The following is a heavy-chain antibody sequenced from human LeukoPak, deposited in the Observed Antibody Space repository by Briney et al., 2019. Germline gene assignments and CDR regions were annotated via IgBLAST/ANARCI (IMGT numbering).Heavy chain of an antibody. CDR2: IWYDGSNK. CDR3: VKNHYDYVWGSWFDY. D-gene: IGHD3-16*01. Sequence: GGSLRLSCAASGFTFSSYGMHWVRQAPGKGLEWVAVIWYDGSNKYYADSVKGRFTISRDNSKNTLYLQMSSLRVEDTAVYYCVKNHYDYVWGSWFDYWGQGTLVSVSS. CDR1: GFTFSSYG. V-gene: IGHV3-33*06. J-gene: IGHJ4*02.